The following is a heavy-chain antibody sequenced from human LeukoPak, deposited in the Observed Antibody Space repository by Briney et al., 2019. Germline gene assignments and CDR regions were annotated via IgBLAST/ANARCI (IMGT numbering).Heavy chain of an antibody. CDR2: ISSDGSSI. Sequence: GGSLRLSCAASGFTFSNYAMYWVRQAPGKGLVWVSRISSDGSSIIYADSVKGRFTISRDIAKNTLYLQMNSLRAEDTAVYYCARAQLGAPTDYWGQGTLVTVSS. CDR1: GFTFSNYA. D-gene: IGHD1-26*01. J-gene: IGHJ4*02. CDR3: ARAQLGAPTDY. V-gene: IGHV3-74*01.